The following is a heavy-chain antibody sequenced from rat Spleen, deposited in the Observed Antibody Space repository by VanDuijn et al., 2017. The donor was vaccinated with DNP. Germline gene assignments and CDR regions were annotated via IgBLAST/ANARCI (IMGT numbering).Heavy chain of an antibody. D-gene: IGHD1-3*01. CDR1: GFSLTSYG. CDR2: IWGGGNT. J-gene: IGHJ3*01. CDR3: MVSTFAY. Sequence: QVQMKETGPGLVQTAQTLSVTCTVSGFSLTSYGVHWVRQVPGKGLEWMGIIWGGGNTNYNSALKSRLSISRDTSKSQVFLTMNSLQTDDTAVYYCMVSTFAYWGQVTLVTVSS. V-gene: IGHV2-77*01.